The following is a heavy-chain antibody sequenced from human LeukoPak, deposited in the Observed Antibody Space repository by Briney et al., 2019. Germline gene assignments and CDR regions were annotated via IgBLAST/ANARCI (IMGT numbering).Heavy chain of an antibody. J-gene: IGHJ5*02. V-gene: IGHV1-69*04. CDR2: IIPILGIA. Sequence: ASVKVSCKASGGTFSSYAISWVRQAPGQGLEWMGRIIPILGIANYAQKFQGRVTITADKSTSTAYMELSSLRSEDTAVYYCARGHYYGSGSYYGNWFDPWGQGTLVTVSS. CDR3: ARGHYYGSGSYYGNWFDP. D-gene: IGHD3-10*01. CDR1: GGTFSSYA.